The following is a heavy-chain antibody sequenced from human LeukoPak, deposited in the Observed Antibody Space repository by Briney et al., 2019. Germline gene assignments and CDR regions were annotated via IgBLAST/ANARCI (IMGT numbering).Heavy chain of an antibody. Sequence: PGGSLRLSCGASGFTFGDYAMSWVRQAPGKGLEWVGFIRSKDYGGTTEYAASVKGRFTISRDDSKSIAYLQMNSLKTDDTAVYYCSRVDILVRDDYWGQGTLVTVSS. CDR3: SRVDILVRDDY. V-gene: IGHV3-49*04. J-gene: IGHJ4*02. CDR1: GFTFGDYA. D-gene: IGHD3-10*01. CDR2: IRSKDYGGTT.